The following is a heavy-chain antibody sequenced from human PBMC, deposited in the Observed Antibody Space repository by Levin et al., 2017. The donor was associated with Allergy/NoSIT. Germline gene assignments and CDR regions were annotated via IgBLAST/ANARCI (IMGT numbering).Heavy chain of an antibody. D-gene: IGHD2-2*01. V-gene: IGHV1-2*02. J-gene: IGHJ3*02. CDR3: ARVVPAAESPDAFDI. Sequence: GASVKVSCKASGYTFTGYYMHWVRQAPGQGLEWMGWINPNSGGTNYAQKFQGRVTMTRDTSISTAYMELSRLRSDDTAVYYCARVVPAAESPDAFDIWGQGTMVTVSS. CDR2: INPNSGGT. CDR1: GYTFTGYY.